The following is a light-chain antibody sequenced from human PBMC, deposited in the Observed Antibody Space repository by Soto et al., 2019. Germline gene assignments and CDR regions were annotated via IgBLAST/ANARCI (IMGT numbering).Light chain of an antibody. Sequence: QSALTQPRSVSGYPGQSVTISCTGTSIDVGGYNYVSWYQQHPGKAPKLMIYDVNKRPSGVPDRFSGSKSGNTASLTISGLQAEDEADYYCCSYAGSYTVVFGGGTKLTV. V-gene: IGLV2-11*01. CDR3: CSYAGSYTVV. J-gene: IGLJ2*01. CDR1: SIDVGGYNY. CDR2: DVN.